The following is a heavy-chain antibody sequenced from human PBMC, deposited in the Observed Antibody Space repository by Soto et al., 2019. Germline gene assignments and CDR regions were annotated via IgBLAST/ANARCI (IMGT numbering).Heavy chain of an antibody. CDR3: ARADMGTIFGVVTYYYGMDV. D-gene: IGHD3-3*01. J-gene: IGHJ6*02. CDR1: GYTFTGYY. V-gene: IGHV1-2*02. Sequence: ASVKVSCKASGYTFTGYYMHWVRQAPGQGLEWMGWINPNSGGTNYAQEFQGRVTMTRDTSISTAYMELSRLRSDDTAVYYCARADMGTIFGVVTYYYGMDVWGQGTTVTVSS. CDR2: INPNSGGT.